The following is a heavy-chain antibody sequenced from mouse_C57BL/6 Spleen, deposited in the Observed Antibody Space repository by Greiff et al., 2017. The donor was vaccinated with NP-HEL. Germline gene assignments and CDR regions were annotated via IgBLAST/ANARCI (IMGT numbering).Heavy chain of an antibody. CDR2: INPNNGGT. Sequence: VQLKESGPELVKPGASVKIPCKASGYTFTDYNMDWVKQSHGKSLEWIGDINPNNGGTIYNQKFKGKATLTVDKSSSTAYMELRSLTSEDTAVYYCARIRLGGFAYWGQGTLVTVSA. J-gene: IGHJ3*01. CDR3: ARIRLGGFAY. V-gene: IGHV1-18*01. D-gene: IGHD1-2*01. CDR1: GYTFTDYN.